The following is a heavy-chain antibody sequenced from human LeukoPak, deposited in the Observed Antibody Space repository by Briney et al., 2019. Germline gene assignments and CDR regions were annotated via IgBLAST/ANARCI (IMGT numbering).Heavy chain of an antibody. J-gene: IGHJ6*02. Sequence: SETLSLTCTVAGGSISSYYWSWIRQPPGKGLEWSGYIYYSGSTNYNPSLKSRVTISVDTSKNQFSLKLSSVTAADTAVYYCARDAAAPTVSYYYYGMDVWGQGTTVPVSS. CDR2: IYYSGST. CDR3: ARDAAAPTVSYYYYGMDV. D-gene: IGHD6-13*01. CDR1: GGSISSYY. V-gene: IGHV4-59*01.